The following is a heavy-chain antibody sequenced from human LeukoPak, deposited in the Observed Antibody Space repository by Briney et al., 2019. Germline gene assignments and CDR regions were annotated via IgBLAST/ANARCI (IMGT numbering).Heavy chain of an antibody. CDR1: GGTFSSYA. V-gene: IGHV1-69*13. D-gene: IGHD3-10*01. CDR2: IIPIFGTA. J-gene: IGHJ6*04. Sequence: SVKVSCKASGGTFSSYAISWVRQAPGQGLEWMGGIIPIFGTANYAQKFQGRVTITADESTSTAYMELSSLRPEDTAVYYCARWSYYGSGSYYNMGYYYYYGMDAWGKGTTVTVSS. CDR3: ARWSYYGSGSYYNMGYYYYYGMDA.